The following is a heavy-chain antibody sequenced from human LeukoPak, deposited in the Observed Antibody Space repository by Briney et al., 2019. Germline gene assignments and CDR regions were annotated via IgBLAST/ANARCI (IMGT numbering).Heavy chain of an antibody. CDR2: ISWNSGSI. Sequence: GRSLRLSCAASGFTFDDYAMHWVRQAPGKGLEWVSGISWNSGSIGYADSVKGRFTISRDNAKNSLYLQVNSLRAEDTALYYCAKGRGSSSWYYFDYWGQGTLVTVSS. D-gene: IGHD6-13*01. V-gene: IGHV3-9*01. J-gene: IGHJ4*02. CDR1: GFTFDDYA. CDR3: AKGRGSSSWYYFDY.